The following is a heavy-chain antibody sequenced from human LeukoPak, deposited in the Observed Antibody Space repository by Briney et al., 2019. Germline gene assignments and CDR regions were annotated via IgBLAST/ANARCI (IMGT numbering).Heavy chain of an antibody. Sequence: PGGSLRLSCAASGFTFSSYWMHWVRQAPGKGLVWVPRINSDGSRTHYADSVKGRFTISRDNAKNTLYLQMNSLRAEDTAVYYCARPSTTVITDAFDIWGQGTMVTVSS. CDR1: GFTFSSYW. CDR3: ARPSTTVITDAFDI. D-gene: IGHD4-4*01. CDR2: INSDGSRT. V-gene: IGHV3-74*01. J-gene: IGHJ3*02.